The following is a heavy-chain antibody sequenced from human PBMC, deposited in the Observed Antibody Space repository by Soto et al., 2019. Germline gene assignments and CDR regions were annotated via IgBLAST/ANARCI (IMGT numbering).Heavy chain of an antibody. J-gene: IGHJ2*01. CDR3: AHRGGGIVDWYFDL. D-gene: IGHD1-26*01. V-gene: IGHV2-5*02. Sequence: QITLYESGPTLVKPTQTLTLTCTFSGFSLGTYGVGVGWIRQPPGKALEWLALIYWDDDKRYSPSLKSRLTITKDTSKRQVFLTLTNMDPVDTATYYCAHRGGGIVDWYFDLWGRGTPVIVSS. CDR1: GFSLGTYGVG. CDR2: IYWDDDK.